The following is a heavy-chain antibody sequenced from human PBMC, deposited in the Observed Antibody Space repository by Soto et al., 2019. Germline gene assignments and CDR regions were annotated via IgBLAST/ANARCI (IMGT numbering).Heavy chain of an antibody. D-gene: IGHD3-9*01. V-gene: IGHV4-39*01. CDR2: FYYGGST. CDR3: TRSYYDVLTGYSPLPGY. Sequence: PSETLSLTCTVSGASISSDISYWGWIRQPPGKGLEWIGSFYYGGSTHLNPSLKSRVTISVDTSKSQSSLKLSSVTAADTAVYHCTRSYYDVLTGYSPLPGYWGQGTLVTVSS. CDR1: GASISSDISY. J-gene: IGHJ4*02.